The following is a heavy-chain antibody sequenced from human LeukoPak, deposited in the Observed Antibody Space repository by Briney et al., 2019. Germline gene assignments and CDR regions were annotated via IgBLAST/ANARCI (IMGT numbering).Heavy chain of an antibody. CDR3: VRGHLWAFVF. CDR2: VGGLYSNI. Sequence: GGSLRLSCAASGFTFSDYSMNWVRQAPGKGLEWISYVGGLYSNIYYADSVKGRFTISRDNAESSVYLQMNSLRAEDTVVYCCVRGHLWAFVFWGQGTMVTVSS. J-gene: IGHJ3*01. CDR1: GFTFSDYS. V-gene: IGHV3-48*01.